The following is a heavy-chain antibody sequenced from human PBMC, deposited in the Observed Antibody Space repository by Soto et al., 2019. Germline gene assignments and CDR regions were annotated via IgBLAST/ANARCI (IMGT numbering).Heavy chain of an antibody. CDR1: GDSVSSNSAA. CDR2: TYYRSKWYN. Sequence: SQTLSLTCAISGDSVSSNSAACNWIRQSPSRGLEWLGRTYYRSKWYNDYAVSVKSRISINPDTPKNQFFLQLNSVIPEDTAVYYCARVTKVGGFDIWGQGTMVTVSS. J-gene: IGHJ3*02. V-gene: IGHV6-1*01. CDR3: ARVTKVGGFDI. D-gene: IGHD2-15*01.